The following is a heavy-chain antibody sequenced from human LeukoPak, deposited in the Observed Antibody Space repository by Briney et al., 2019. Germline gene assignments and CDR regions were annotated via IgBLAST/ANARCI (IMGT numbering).Heavy chain of an antibody. CDR2: IYSGGST. CDR3: ARSDFGALLVDTAMDKYYYGMDV. J-gene: IGHJ6*04. D-gene: IGHD5-18*01. CDR1: GFTVSSNY. Sequence: GGSLRLSCAASGFTVSSNYMSWVRQAPGKGLEWVSLIYSGGSTYYADSVKGRFTISRDNSKNTLYLQMNSLRAEDTAVYYCARSDFGALLVDTAMDKYYYGMDVWGKGTTVTVSS. V-gene: IGHV3-53*01.